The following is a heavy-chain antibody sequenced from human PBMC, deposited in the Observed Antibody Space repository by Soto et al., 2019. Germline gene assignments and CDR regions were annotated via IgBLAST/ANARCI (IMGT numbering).Heavy chain of an antibody. J-gene: IGHJ4*02. CDR2: ISSDGSNR. V-gene: IGHV3-23*01. Sequence: GGSLRLSCAASGFTISSRDNHAMSWVRQAPGKGPEWISTISSDGSNRHYPDSVLGRFTISRDSSRNTVNLLMNRLRVEDKARYCCVSWVSVHLDYWGPGTLVTVSS. CDR1: GFTISSRDNHA. CDR3: VSWVSVHLDY. D-gene: IGHD2-8*01.